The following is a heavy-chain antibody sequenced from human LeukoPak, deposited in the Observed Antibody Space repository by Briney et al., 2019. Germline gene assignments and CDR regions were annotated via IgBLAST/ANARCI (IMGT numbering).Heavy chain of an antibody. Sequence: PSGTLSLTCAVSGGSISSSNWWSWVRQPPGKGLEWIGSIYYSGSTYYNPSLKSRVTISVDTSKNQFSLKLSSVTAADTAVYYCARQGGIAAAGRIDYWGQGTLVTVSS. CDR1: GGSISSSNW. CDR3: ARQGGIAAAGRIDY. J-gene: IGHJ4*02. V-gene: IGHV4-4*02. CDR2: IYYSGST. D-gene: IGHD6-13*01.